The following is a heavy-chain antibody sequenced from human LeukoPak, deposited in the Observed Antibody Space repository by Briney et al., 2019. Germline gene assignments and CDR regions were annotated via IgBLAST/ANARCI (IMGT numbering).Heavy chain of an antibody. CDR2: ISAYNGNT. D-gene: IGHD2-2*01. V-gene: IGHV1-18*01. CDR1: GYTFTSYG. Sequence: GASVKVSCKASGYTFTSYGISWVRQAPGQGLEWMGWISAYNGNTNYVQKLQGRVTMTTDTSTSTAYMELRSLRSDDTAVYYCAGGYCSSTSCSEDWFDPWGQGTLVTVSS. J-gene: IGHJ5*02. CDR3: AGGYCSSTSCSEDWFDP.